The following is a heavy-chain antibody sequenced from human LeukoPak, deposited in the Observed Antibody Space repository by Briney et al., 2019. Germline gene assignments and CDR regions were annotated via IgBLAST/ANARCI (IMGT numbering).Heavy chain of an antibody. CDR3: ANDLGRIPTYGMDV. V-gene: IGHV3-23*01. CDR2: ISGSGGST. J-gene: IGHJ6*02. Sequence: PGGSLRLSCAASGFTISSYAMSWVRQAPGKGLEWVSAISGSGGSTYYADSVKGRFTISRDNSKNTLHLQMNSLRAEDTAVYYCANDLGRIPTYGMDVWGQGTTVTVSS. CDR1: GFTISSYA.